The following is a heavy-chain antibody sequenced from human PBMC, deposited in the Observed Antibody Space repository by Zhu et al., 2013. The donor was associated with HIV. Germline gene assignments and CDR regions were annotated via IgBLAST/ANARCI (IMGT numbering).Heavy chain of an antibody. CDR3: ARGVGSYYLEY. D-gene: IGHD1-26*01. CDR2: IYYSGST. J-gene: IGHJ4*02. Sequence: QVQLQESGPGLVKPSETLSLTCTVSGGSISSYYWSWIRQPPGKGLEWIGYIYYSGSTNYNPSLKSRVTISVDTSKNQFSLKLSSVTAADTAVYYCARGVGSYYLEYWGQGTLVTVSS. V-gene: IGHV4-59*01. CDR1: GGSISSYY.